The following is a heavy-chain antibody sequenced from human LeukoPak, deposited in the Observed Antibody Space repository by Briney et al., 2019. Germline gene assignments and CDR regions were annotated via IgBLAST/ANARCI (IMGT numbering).Heavy chain of an antibody. J-gene: IGHJ4*02. V-gene: IGHV3-53*01. CDR3: ARETSFSYFDY. D-gene: IGHD1-1*01. Sequence: GGSLRLSCAASGFTVSSNYMTWVRQAPGRGLEWVSVIYSGGNTYYADSGKGRFSISRDNSKNTLYLQMNSLRAEDTAVYYCARETSFSYFDYWGQGTLVTVSS. CDR1: GFTVSSNY. CDR2: IYSGGNT.